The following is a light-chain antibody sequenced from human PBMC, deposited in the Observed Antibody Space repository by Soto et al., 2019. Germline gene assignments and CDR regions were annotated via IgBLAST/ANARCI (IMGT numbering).Light chain of an antibody. CDR1: SSDFGTYNL. J-gene: IGLJ3*02. Sequence: QSVLTQPASVSGSPGQSITISCTETSSDFGTYNLVSWYQQHPGKAPKLMIYEVTKRPSGVSNRFSGSQSGNTASLTISGLQAEDEADYYCCSYVHSNTLVFGGGTKLTVL. CDR2: EVT. CDR3: CSYVHSNTLV. V-gene: IGLV2-23*02.